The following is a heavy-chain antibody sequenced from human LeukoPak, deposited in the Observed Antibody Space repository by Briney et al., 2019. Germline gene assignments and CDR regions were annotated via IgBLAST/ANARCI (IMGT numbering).Heavy chain of an antibody. D-gene: IGHD3-16*01. CDR1: GFTFSSHG. J-gene: IGHJ2*01. CDR3: AKEGAWGNWYFDL. V-gene: IGHV3-30*18. CDR2: ISADGDTK. Sequence: GGSLRLSCAASGFTFSSHGMHWVRQAPGKGLEWVVVISADGDTKYYADSVKGRFTISRDNSKNTVYLEMNSLREEDTAVYYCAKEGAWGNWYFDLWGRGTLVTVSS.